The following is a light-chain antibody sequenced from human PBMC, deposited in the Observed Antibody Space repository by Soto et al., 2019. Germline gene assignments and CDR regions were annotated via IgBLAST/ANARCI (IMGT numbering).Light chain of an antibody. CDR1: QSVSSNY. Sequence: EIVLPQSPGTLSLSPGERATLSCRASQSVSSNYLAWYHQKPGQAPRLLIYGASSRATGIPDRFSGSGSGTAFTLTISRLETEDFEVYYCHQYGSSPETFGRGTKVDIK. J-gene: IGKJ1*01. V-gene: IGKV3-20*01. CDR3: HQYGSSPET. CDR2: GAS.